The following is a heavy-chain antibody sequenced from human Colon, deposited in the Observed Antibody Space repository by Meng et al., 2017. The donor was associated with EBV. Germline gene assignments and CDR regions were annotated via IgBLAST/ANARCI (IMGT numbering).Heavy chain of an antibody. J-gene: IGHJ4*02. CDR2: MYSNGDT. D-gene: IGHD4-17*01. V-gene: IGHV3-53*01. CDR1: GFTVNSNY. CDR3: AKSIYGDFSSCGY. Sequence: GRLGEFERGSIQPGGSLRLSCTGSGFTVNSNYMAWVRQAPGKGLEWVAVMYSNGDTYYADSMKGRLTISRHASQNTLYLQMNSLRVEDTAVYYCAKSIYGDFSSCGYWGQGTLVTVFS.